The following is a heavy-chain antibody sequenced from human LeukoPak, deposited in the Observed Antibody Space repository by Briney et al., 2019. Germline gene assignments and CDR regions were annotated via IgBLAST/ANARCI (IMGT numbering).Heavy chain of an antibody. CDR1: GDSISSYY. D-gene: IGHD3-10*01. Sequence: KTSETLSLTCTVSGDSISSYYWSWIRQPPGKGLEWIGYIYYSGSTNYNPSLKSRVTISVDTSKNQFSLRLSSVTAADTAVYYCTRHVVLLWFGELLSNWFDPWGQGTLVTVSS. CDR2: IYYSGST. V-gene: IGHV4-59*08. CDR3: TRHVVLLWFGELLSNWFDP. J-gene: IGHJ5*02.